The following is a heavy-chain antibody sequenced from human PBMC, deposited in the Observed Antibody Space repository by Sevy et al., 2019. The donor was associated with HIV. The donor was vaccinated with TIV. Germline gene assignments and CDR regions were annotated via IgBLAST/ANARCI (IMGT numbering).Heavy chain of an antibody. CDR1: GFTFSSYA. CDR2: ISYDGSNK. J-gene: IGHJ6*02. Sequence: GESLKISCAASGFTFSSYAMHWVRQAPGKGLEWVAVISYDGSNKYYADSVKGRFTISRDNSKNTLYLQMNSLRAEDTAVYYCARGTPPYYYYYGMDVWGQGTTVTVSS. V-gene: IGHV3-30-3*01. CDR3: ARGTPPYYYYYGMDV. D-gene: IGHD2-15*01.